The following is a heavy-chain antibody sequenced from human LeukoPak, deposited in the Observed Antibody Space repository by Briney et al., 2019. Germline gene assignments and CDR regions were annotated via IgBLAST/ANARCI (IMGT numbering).Heavy chain of an antibody. V-gene: IGHV3-48*03. CDR2: ISSGGSTR. CDR3: AREGRWTFDY. J-gene: IGHJ4*02. Sequence: PVGSLRLSCAASGFTFSSFEMNWVRQAPGKGLEWVSYISSGGSTRYYADSVKGRFTISRDSAKNSLYLQMNSLRAEDTAVYYCAREGRWTFDYWGQGTLVTVSS. CDR1: GFTFSSFE. D-gene: IGHD5-24*01.